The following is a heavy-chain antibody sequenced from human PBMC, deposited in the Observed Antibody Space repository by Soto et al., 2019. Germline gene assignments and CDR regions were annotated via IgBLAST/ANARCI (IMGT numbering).Heavy chain of an antibody. Sequence: SETLSLTXAVYGGSFSGYYWSWIRQPPGKGLEWIWEINHSGSTNYNPSLKSRVTISLDTSKNQFSLKLSSVTAADTAVYYCAGPKYYYDSSGYYSDYWGQGTLVTVSS. CDR3: AGPKYYYDSSGYYSDY. V-gene: IGHV4-34*01. CDR1: GGSFSGYY. J-gene: IGHJ4*02. CDR2: INHSGST. D-gene: IGHD3-22*01.